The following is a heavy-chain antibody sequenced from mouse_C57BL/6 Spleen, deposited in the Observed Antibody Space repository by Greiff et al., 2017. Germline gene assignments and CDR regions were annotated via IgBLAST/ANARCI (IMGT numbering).Heavy chain of an antibody. D-gene: IGHD1-1*01. CDR1: GFNIKDYY. CDR2: IDPEAGVT. V-gene: IGHV14-2*01. CDR3: SRYDRITPVVAHFDY. J-gene: IGHJ2*02. Sequence: EVKLEESGAELVKPGASVKLSCTASGFNIKDYYMHWVKQRTEQGLEWIGRIDPEAGVTTSAPKFQVKATLTADTSSNTAYLQLISLTSADTAVYYCSRYDRITPVVAHFDYWGQGTSLTVSS.